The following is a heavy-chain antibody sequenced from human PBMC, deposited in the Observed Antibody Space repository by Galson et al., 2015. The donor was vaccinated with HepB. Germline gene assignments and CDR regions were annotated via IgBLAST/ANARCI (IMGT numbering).Heavy chain of an antibody. Sequence: SLRLSCAASGFTFSSYAMSWVRQAPGKGLEWVSAISGSGGSTYYADSVKGRFTISRDNSKNTLYLQMNSLRAEDTAVYYCAKEDIVVVPAPRGDPAPIYYYYYYYMDVWGKGTTVTVSS. CDR3: AKEDIVVVPAPRGDPAPIYYYYYYYMDV. CDR1: GFTFSSYA. V-gene: IGHV3-23*01. CDR2: ISGSGGST. J-gene: IGHJ6*03. D-gene: IGHD2-2*01.